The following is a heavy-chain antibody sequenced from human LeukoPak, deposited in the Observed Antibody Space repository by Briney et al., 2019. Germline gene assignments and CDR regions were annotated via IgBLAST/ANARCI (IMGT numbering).Heavy chain of an antibody. V-gene: IGHV3-30*04. Sequence: GGSLRLSCAASGFTFSSYAMHWVRQAPGKGLEWVAVISYDGSNKYYADSVKGRFTISRDNSKNTLYLQMNSLRAEDTAVYYCARGYAVAGHFDYWGQGTLVTVSS. CDR1: GFTFSSYA. J-gene: IGHJ4*02. D-gene: IGHD6-19*01. CDR3: ARGYAVAGHFDY. CDR2: ISYDGSNK.